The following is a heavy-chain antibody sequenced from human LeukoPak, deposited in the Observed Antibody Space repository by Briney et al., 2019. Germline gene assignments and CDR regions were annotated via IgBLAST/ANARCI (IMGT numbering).Heavy chain of an antibody. D-gene: IGHD2-8*01. Sequence: GGSLRLSCAASGFTFSSYAVSWVRQAPGKGLEWVSSTSGSGGSTYSADSVKGRFTISRDNSKNTLYLQMNSLRAEDTALYYCAKDRSCTNDICHGDFDYWGQGTLVTVSS. CDR3: AKDRSCTNDICHGDFDY. CDR2: TSGSGGST. CDR1: GFTFSSYA. J-gene: IGHJ4*02. V-gene: IGHV3-23*01.